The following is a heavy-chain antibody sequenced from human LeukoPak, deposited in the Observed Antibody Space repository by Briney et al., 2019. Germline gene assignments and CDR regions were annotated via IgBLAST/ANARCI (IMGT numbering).Heavy chain of an antibody. J-gene: IGHJ4*02. V-gene: IGHV1-69*04. CDR2: IIPILGIA. D-gene: IGHD2-2*01. Sequence: ASVKVSCKASGGTFSSYAISWVRQAPGQGLEWMGRIIPILGIANYAQKFQGRVTITADKSTSTAYMELSSLRSEDTAVYYCATHRHYCSSTTCYLDYWGQGTLVTVSS. CDR1: GGTFSSYA. CDR3: ATHRHYCSSTTCYLDY.